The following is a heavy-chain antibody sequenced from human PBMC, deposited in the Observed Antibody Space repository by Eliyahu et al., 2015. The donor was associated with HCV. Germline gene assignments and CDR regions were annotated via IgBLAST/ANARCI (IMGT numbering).Heavy chain of an antibody. Sequence: EVQLLESGGGLVQPGGSLRLSCAASGFTFSXYAXXWVRXAPGKGLEWVSAISGSGGSTYYADSVKGRFTISRDNSKNTLYLQMNSLRAEDTAVYYCAKDSLIGQWLVSAPFSYFDYWGQGTLVTVSS. D-gene: IGHD6-19*01. J-gene: IGHJ4*02. CDR2: ISGSGGST. CDR3: AKDSLIGQWLVSAPFSYFDY. V-gene: IGHV3-23*01. CDR1: GFTFSXYA.